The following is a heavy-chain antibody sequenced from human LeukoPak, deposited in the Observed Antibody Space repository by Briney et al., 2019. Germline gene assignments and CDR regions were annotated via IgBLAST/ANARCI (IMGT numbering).Heavy chain of an antibody. J-gene: IGHJ4*02. D-gene: IGHD2-15*01. CDR1: GFTFSTYA. CDR2: ISYDGSSK. Sequence: GGSLRLSCAASGFTFSTYAMHWVRQAPGKGLEWVAVISYDGSSKYYADSVKGRFTISRDNSKNTLYLQMNSLRAEDTAVYYCASTQRGDYFDYWGQGTLVTVSS. CDR3: ASTQRGDYFDY. V-gene: IGHV3-30*04.